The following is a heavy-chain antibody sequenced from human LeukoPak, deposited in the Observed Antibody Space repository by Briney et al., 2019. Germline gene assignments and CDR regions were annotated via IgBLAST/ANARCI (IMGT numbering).Heavy chain of an antibody. V-gene: IGHV3-21*04. J-gene: IGHJ6*02. Sequence: GGSLRLSCAASGFTFSSYSMNWVRQAPGKGLEWVSSISSSSSYIYYADSVKGRFTISRDNAKNSLYLQMNSLRAEDTALYYCAKVYGDYSLKYYYYYGMDVWGQGTTVTVSS. CDR1: GFTFSSYS. CDR2: ISSSSSYI. CDR3: AKVYGDYSLKYYYYYGMDV. D-gene: IGHD4-17*01.